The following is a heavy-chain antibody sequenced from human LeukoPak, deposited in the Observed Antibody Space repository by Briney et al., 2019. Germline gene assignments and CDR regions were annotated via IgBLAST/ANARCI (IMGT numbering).Heavy chain of an antibody. CDR2: IWYDGSNK. CDR1: GFTFSSYG. Sequence: GGSLRLSCAASGFTFSSYGMHWVRQAPGKGLEWVADIWYDGSNKYYADSVKGRFTISRDNSKNTLYLQMNSLRAEDTAVYYCAREGGQLWAPYYYYGMDVWGKGTTVTVSS. D-gene: IGHD5-18*01. V-gene: IGHV3-33*01. CDR3: AREGGQLWAPYYYYGMDV. J-gene: IGHJ6*04.